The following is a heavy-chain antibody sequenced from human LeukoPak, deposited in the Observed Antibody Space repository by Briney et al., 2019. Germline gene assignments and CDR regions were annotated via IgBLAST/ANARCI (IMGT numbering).Heavy chain of an antibody. CDR2: INHSGST. CDR3: ARVERLRYFDWLYHGMDV. Sequence: KPSETLSLTCAVYGGSFSGYYWSWIRQPPGKGLEWIGEINHSGSTNYNPSLKSRVTISVDTSKNQFSQKLSSVTAADTAVYYCARVERLRYFDWLYHGMDVWGQGTTVTVSS. V-gene: IGHV4-34*01. J-gene: IGHJ6*02. CDR1: GGSFSGYY. D-gene: IGHD3-9*01.